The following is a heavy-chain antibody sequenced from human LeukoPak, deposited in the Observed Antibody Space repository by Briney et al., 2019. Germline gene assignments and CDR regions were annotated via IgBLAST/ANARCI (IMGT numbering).Heavy chain of an antibody. D-gene: IGHD2-2*01. V-gene: IGHV3-7*01. CDR3: ARDEYAVPGCDY. CDR2: IKQDGSEK. Sequence: GGSLRLSCAASGFTLSSYWMSWVRQAQGKGLEWVANIKQDGSEKHYVDSGKGRFTISREKAKKSLYMQMNSLMAGRTAVYYCARDEYAVPGCDYWGQGTLVTVSS. CDR1: GFTLSSYW. J-gene: IGHJ4*02.